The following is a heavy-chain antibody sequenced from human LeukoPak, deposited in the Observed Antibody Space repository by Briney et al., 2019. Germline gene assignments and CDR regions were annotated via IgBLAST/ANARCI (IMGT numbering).Heavy chain of an antibody. CDR2: ISGSGGST. V-gene: IGHV3-23*01. J-gene: IGHJ4*02. Sequence: AGGSLRLSCVASGFTFSSYAMSWVRQAPGKGLEWVSSISGSGGSTYYADSVKGRVTISRDNSKNTLYLQVNSLRAEDTAVYYWAKGCQTYNFWRFDYWGQGTLVTVSS. D-gene: IGHD3-3*01. CDR1: GFTFSSYA. CDR3: AKGCQTYNFWRFDY.